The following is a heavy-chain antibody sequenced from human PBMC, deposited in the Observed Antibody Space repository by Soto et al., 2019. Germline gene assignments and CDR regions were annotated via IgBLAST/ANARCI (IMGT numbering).Heavy chain of an antibody. Sequence: ASVQVSSKVSGYTLTELSMHWVRQAPGKGLEWMGGFDPEDGETISAQKFQGRVTMTEDTSTDTAYMELSSLRSEDTAVYYCATEVLYSGSFFDYWGQGTLVTVSS. J-gene: IGHJ4*02. D-gene: IGHD1-26*01. CDR1: GYTLTELS. CDR2: FDPEDGET. V-gene: IGHV1-24*01. CDR3: ATEVLYSGSFFDY.